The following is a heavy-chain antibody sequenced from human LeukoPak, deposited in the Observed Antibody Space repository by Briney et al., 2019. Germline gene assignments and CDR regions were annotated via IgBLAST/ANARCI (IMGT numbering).Heavy chain of an antibody. D-gene: IGHD3-22*01. Sequence: SETLSLTCTVSGGSITSYYWSWIRQPPGKGLEWIGYIYYSGSNNYNPSLKSRVTISVDTSKNQFSLKLSSVTAADTAVYYCARRAYSSGYYYFDYWGQGALVTVSS. CDR2: IYYSGSN. CDR1: GGSITSYY. CDR3: ARRAYSSGYYYFDY. V-gene: IGHV4-59*01. J-gene: IGHJ4*02.